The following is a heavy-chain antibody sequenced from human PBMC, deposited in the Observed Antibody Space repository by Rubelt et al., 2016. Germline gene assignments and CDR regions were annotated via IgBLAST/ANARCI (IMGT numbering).Heavy chain of an antibody. CDR1: GGSISSGGYY. V-gene: IGHV4-31*03. D-gene: IGHD3-22*01. CDR2: IYYSGST. J-gene: IGHJ3*02. Sequence: QVQLQESGPGLVKPSQTLSLTCTVSGGSISSGGYYWSWIRQHPGKGLEWIGYIYYSGSTYYNPSLKGRVTISVDTSKNQVSLKLSSVTAADTAVYYCAREEYYDSLSVGAFDIWGQGTMVTVSS. CDR3: AREEYYDSLSVGAFDI.